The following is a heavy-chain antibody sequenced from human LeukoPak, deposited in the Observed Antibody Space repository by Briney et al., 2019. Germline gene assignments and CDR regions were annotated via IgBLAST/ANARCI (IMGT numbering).Heavy chain of an antibody. J-gene: IGHJ4*02. D-gene: IGHD3-10*01. CDR2: INHSGTT. CDR3: ARHAVVSAPFDS. V-gene: IGHV4-34*01. Sequence: SETLSLTCVVYGGSFSGYYWSWIRQPPGKGLEWIGEINHSGTTNYNPSLKSRVTISVDTSKNQFSLKLTSVTAADTAVYYCARHAVVSAPFDSWGQGTLVTVSS. CDR1: GGSFSGYY.